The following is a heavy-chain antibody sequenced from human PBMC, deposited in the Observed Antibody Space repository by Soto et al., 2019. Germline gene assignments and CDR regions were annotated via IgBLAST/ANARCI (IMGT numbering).Heavy chain of an antibody. Sequence: QLQLQESGPGLVRPSETLSLTCTVSGGSISGSSYYWGWIRQPPGKGLEWIGNIYSTGSTYYNPSLKGRGIMSVDTSTHQFSLKPSYVTAADTPVYYCARGGLWCGEFDYWGQGTLVTVSS. CDR3: ARGGLWCGEFDY. J-gene: IGHJ4*02. D-gene: IGHD3-10*01. CDR2: IYSTGST. CDR1: GGSISGSSYY. V-gene: IGHV4-39*01.